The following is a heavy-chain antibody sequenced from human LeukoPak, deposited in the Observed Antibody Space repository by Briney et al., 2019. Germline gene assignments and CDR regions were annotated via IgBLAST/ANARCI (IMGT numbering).Heavy chain of an antibody. Sequence: GESLQISCKGSGYSFTSYWIGWVRQMPGKGLEWMGIIYPGDSDTRYSPSFQGQVTISADKSISTAYLQWSSLKASDTAMYYCARVGGSKYYYYYGMDVWGQGTTVTVSS. V-gene: IGHV5-51*01. CDR3: ARVGGSKYYYYYGMDV. D-gene: IGHD2-15*01. CDR2: IYPGDSDT. CDR1: GYSFTSYW. J-gene: IGHJ6*02.